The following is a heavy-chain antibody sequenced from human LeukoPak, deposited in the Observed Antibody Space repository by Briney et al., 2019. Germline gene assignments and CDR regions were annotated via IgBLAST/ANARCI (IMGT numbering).Heavy chain of an antibody. CDR1: GGSFSGYY. V-gene: IGHV4-59*01. CDR2: IYYSGST. CDR3: ARHRRSAGYYFDY. Sequence: SETLSLTCAVYGGSFSGYYWSWIRQPPGKGLEWIGFIYYSGSTNYNPSLKSRVTISVDTSKNQFSLKLSSVTAADTAVYYCARHRRSAGYYFDYWGQGTLVAVSS. D-gene: IGHD3-10*01. J-gene: IGHJ4*02.